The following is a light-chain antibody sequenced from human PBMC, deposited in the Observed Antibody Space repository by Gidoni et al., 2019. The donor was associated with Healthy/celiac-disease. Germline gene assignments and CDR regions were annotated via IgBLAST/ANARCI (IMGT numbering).Light chain of an antibody. V-gene: IGLV1-44*01. CDR3: AAWDDSLNGPRWV. Sequence: QSVLTQPPSASGPPGQRVTISCSGSRSNIGSNTVNWYQQLPGTAPKLLIYSNNQRPSGVPDRFSGSKSGTSASLAISGLQSEDEADYYCAAWDDSLNGPRWVFGGGTKLTVL. CDR1: RSNIGSNT. J-gene: IGLJ3*02. CDR2: SNN.